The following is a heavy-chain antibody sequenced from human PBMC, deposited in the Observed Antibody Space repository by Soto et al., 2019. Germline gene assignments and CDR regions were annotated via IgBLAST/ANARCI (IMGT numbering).Heavy chain of an antibody. Sequence: QVQLQQWGAGLLKPSETLSLTCAVYGGSFSGHYWSWIRQPPGKGLEWMGEINHSENTNYNPSLESRVTISVDTSKNQFSLKLRSVTAADTAVYYCARGVPYFYDSSGYYPPCYFDYWGQGALVTVSS. J-gene: IGHJ4*02. D-gene: IGHD3-22*01. CDR3: ARGVPYFYDSSGYYPPCYFDY. CDR2: INHSENT. V-gene: IGHV4-34*01. CDR1: GGSFSGHY.